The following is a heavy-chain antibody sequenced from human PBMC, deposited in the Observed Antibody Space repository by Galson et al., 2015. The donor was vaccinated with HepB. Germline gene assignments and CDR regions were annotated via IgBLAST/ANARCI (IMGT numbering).Heavy chain of an antibody. CDR3: ARDPLDSGWYDY. CDR1: GFTFSSYA. Sequence: SLRLSCAASGFTFSSYAMHWVRQAPGKGLEWVAVISYDGSNKYYADSVKGRFTISRDNSKNTLYLQMNSLRAEDTAVYYCARDPLDSGWYDYWGQGTLVTVSS. V-gene: IGHV3-30-3*01. J-gene: IGHJ4*02. D-gene: IGHD6-19*01. CDR2: ISYDGSNK.